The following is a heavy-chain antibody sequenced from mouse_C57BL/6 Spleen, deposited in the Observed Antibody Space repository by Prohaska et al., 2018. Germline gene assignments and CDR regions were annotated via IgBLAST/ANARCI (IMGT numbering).Heavy chain of an antibody. J-gene: IGHJ4*01. CDR3: ARREDGYSMDY. CDR1: GYAFSSYW. V-gene: IGHV1-80*01. CDR2: IYPGDGDT. D-gene: IGHD2-3*01. Sequence: QVQLQQSGAELVKPGASVKISCKASGYAFSSYWMNWVKQRPGKGLEWIGQIYPGDGDTNYNGKFKGKATLTADKSSSTAYMQLSSLTSEDSAVYFCARREDGYSMDYWGQGTSVTVSS.